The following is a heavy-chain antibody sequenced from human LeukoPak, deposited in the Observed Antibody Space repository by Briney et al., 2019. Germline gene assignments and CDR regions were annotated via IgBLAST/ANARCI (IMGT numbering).Heavy chain of an antibody. V-gene: IGHV3-7*03. Sequence: PGGSLRLSCVASGLTVSNHWMSWVRQAPGKGLEWVANIREERGQEYYVDSVKGRFTISKNSAKNSLYLQMNTLRVEDTAVYYCARVGPPRHPPWYNWFDPWGQGTLVTVSS. D-gene: IGHD2-8*02. CDR2: IREERGQE. CDR1: GLTVSNHW. J-gene: IGHJ5*02. CDR3: ARVGPPRHPPWYNWFDP.